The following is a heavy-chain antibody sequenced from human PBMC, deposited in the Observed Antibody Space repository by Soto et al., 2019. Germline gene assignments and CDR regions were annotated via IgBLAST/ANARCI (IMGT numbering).Heavy chain of an antibody. Sequence: GGSPRLSCAASGFTFSSHAMHWVRQPPGKGLEWVAVISYDGSKKYYADSVKGRFTISRDNSKNTLYLQMNSLRADDTAVFYCAREHYYDSSGPLRYWGQGTLVTVSS. V-gene: IGHV3-30-3*01. CDR2: ISYDGSKK. CDR1: GFTFSSHA. D-gene: IGHD3-22*01. CDR3: AREHYYDSSGPLRY. J-gene: IGHJ4*02.